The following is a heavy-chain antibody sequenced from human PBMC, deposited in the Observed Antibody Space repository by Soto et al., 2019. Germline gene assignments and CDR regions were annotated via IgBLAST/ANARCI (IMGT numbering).Heavy chain of an antibody. CDR2: ISYDGSNK. J-gene: IGHJ4*02. CDR1: GFTFSSYG. V-gene: IGHV3-30*18. CDR3: AKDNRQELSRGGGILGY. D-gene: IGHD1-7*01. Sequence: PGGSLRLSCAASGFTFSSYGMHWVRQAPGKGLEWVAVISYDGSNKYFADSVKGRFTISRDNSKNTLYLQMSGRRAEDTAVYYCAKDNRQELSRGGGILGYWGKGTLVTVSS.